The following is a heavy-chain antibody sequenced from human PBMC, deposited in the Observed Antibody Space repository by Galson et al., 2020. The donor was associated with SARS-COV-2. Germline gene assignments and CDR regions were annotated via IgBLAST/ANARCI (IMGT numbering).Heavy chain of an antibody. V-gene: IGHV3-23*01. CDR1: GFTFSSYA. Sequence: GESPKLPRAASGFTFSSYAMSWVRQAPGKGLEWVSAISRSGGSTYYADSVKGRFTISRDNSNNTLYLQRNSLRAEYTAVYYCAKDAETRNYDGGIGAFDIWGQGTMVAVSS. CDR2: ISRSGGST. D-gene: IGHD3-3*01. CDR3: AKDAETRNYDGGIGAFDI. J-gene: IGHJ3*02.